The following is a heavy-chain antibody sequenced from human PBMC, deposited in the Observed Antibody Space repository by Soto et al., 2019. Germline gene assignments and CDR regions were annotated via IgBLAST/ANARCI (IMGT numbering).Heavy chain of an antibody. Sequence: EVQLVESGGDLVKPGGSLRLSCAASEFTFANACISWVRQAPGKGLEWVGRIKSKADGGTTDYAAPVNGRFTISRDESQNTLYLQMNSLKTEDTAVYYCTSLYYGHWGQGTLVTVSS. CDR2: IKSKADGGTT. CDR1: EFTFANAC. J-gene: IGHJ4*02. D-gene: IGHD4-17*01. V-gene: IGHV3-15*01. CDR3: TSLYYGH.